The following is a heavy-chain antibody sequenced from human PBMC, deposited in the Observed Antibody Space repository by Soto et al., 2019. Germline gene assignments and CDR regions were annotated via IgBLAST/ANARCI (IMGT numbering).Heavy chain of an antibody. CDR3: ARLIWSGYFEYFDY. CDR2: IKQDGSEK. D-gene: IGHD3-3*01. Sequence: GGSLRLSCAASGFTFSSYWMSWVRQAPGKGLEWVANIKQDGSEKYYVDSVKGRFTISRDNAKNSLYLQMNSLRAEDTAVYYCARLIWSGYFEYFDYWGQGTLVTVSS. V-gene: IGHV3-7*01. J-gene: IGHJ4*02. CDR1: GFTFSSYW.